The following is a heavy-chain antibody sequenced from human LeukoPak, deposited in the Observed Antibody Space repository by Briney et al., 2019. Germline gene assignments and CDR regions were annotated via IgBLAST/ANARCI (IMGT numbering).Heavy chain of an antibody. J-gene: IGHJ6*02. CDR2: INPNSGGT. CDR3: ARERHSYGYEYYHYYYGMDV. Sequence: ASVKVSCKASGYTFTGYYMHWVRQAPGQGLEWMGWINPNSGGTNYAQKFQGRVTMTRDTSISTAYMELSRLRSDDTAVYYCARERHSYGYEYYHYYYGMDVWGQGTTVTVSS. V-gene: IGHV1-2*02. D-gene: IGHD5-18*01. CDR1: GYTFTGYY.